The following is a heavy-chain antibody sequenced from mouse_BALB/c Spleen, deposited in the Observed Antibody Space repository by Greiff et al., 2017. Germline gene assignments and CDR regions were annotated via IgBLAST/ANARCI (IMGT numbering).Heavy chain of an antibody. CDR3: ARRNYGSSFAY. CDR1: GYTFTSYW. CDR2: INPSTGYT. V-gene: IGHV1-7*01. J-gene: IGHJ3*01. Sequence: QVQLQQSGAELAKPGASVKMSCKASGYTFTSYWMHWVKQRTGQGLEWIGYINPSTGYTEYNQKFKDKATLTADKSSSTAYMQLSSLTSEDSAVYYCARRNYGSSFAYWGQGTLVTVSA. D-gene: IGHD1-1*01.